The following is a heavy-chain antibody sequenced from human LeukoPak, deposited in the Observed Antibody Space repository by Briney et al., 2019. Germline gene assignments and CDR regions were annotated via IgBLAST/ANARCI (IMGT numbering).Heavy chain of an antibody. D-gene: IGHD3-22*01. Sequence: GGSLRLSCAASGFTFSRFGMHWVSQAPGKGLEWVAVIWYDGSNKYYADSVKGRFTISRDNSKNTLYLEINSLRGEDTAVYYCARDYYYDSSGYWDYYFDYWGQGTLVSVSS. CDR1: GFTFSRFG. CDR3: ARDYYYDSSGYWDYYFDY. CDR2: IWYDGSNK. J-gene: IGHJ4*02. V-gene: IGHV3-33*01.